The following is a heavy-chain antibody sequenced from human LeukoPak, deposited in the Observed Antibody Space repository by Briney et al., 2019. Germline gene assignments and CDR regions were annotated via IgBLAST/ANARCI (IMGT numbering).Heavy chain of an antibody. CDR1: GGSISSYY. J-gene: IGHJ1*01. D-gene: IGHD6-13*01. CDR2: IYYSGST. CDR3: ARVFIAAAGTVFQH. Sequence: ASETLSLTCTVSGGSISSYYWSWIRQPPGKGLEWIGYIYYSGSTNYNPSLKSRVTISVDTSKYQFSLKLSSVTAADTAVYYCARVFIAAAGTVFQHWGQGTLVTVSS. V-gene: IGHV4-59*01.